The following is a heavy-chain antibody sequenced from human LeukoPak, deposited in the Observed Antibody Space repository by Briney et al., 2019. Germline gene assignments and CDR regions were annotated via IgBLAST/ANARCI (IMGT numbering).Heavy chain of an antibody. CDR1: GGSISSYY. Sequence: SETLSLTCTVSGGSISSYYWSWIRQPPGEGLEWIGYIYYSGSTNYNPSLKSRVTISVDTSKNQFSLKLSSVTAADTAVYYCARARGALDGYNYFDYWGQGTLVTVSS. J-gene: IGHJ4*02. CDR3: ARARGALDGYNYFDY. V-gene: IGHV4-59*01. D-gene: IGHD5-12*01. CDR2: IYYSGST.